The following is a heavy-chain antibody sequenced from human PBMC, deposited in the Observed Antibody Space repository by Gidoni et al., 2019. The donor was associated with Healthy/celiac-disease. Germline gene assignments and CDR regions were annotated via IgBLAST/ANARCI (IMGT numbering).Heavy chain of an antibody. CDR3: AKKGGGYCSGGSCYSGYYYYGMDV. D-gene: IGHD2-15*01. CDR1: GFPVSSYA. V-gene: IGHV3-23*01. Sequence: EVQLLESGGGLVQPGGSLRLSCAASGFPVSSYAMSWVRQAPGKGLVVVLCCSGCVWCTYHAGLVKGRVTLSRDKSKNTLYFQMNSLGAEDTAVYYCAKKGGGYCSGGSCYSGYYYYGMDVWGQGTTVTVSS. CDR2: CSGCVWCT. J-gene: IGHJ6*02.